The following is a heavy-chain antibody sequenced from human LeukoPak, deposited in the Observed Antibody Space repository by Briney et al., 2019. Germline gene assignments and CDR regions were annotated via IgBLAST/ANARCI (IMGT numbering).Heavy chain of an antibody. CDR3: AKDMDYSGSSDAFDI. D-gene: IGHD1-26*01. J-gene: IGHJ3*02. V-gene: IGHV3-30*18. Sequence: GGSLRLSCAASGFTFRNYVIHWVRQAPGKGLEWVAVTSSDLNVKLYADSVKGRFTISRDNSRSTLYLQMNSLRAEDTALYYCAKDMDYSGSSDAFDIWGQGTMVTVSS. CDR1: GFTFRNYV. CDR2: TSSDLNVK.